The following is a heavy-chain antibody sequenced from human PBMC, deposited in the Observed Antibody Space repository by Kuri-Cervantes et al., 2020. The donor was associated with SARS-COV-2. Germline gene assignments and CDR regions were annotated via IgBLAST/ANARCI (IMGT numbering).Heavy chain of an antibody. CDR3: ARHPRGAMVKPTIFDY. Sequence: SETLSLTCTVSGGSISSSSYNWNWIRQPPGKGLEWIGEINHSGSTNYNPSLKSRVTISVDTSKNQFSLKLSSVTAADTAVYYCARHPRGAMVKPTIFDYWGQGTLVTVSS. V-gene: IGHV4-39*01. J-gene: IGHJ4*02. CDR1: GGSISSSSYN. CDR2: INHSGST. D-gene: IGHD5-18*01.